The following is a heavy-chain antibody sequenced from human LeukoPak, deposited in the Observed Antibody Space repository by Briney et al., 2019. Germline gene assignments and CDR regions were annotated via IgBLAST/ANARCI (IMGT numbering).Heavy chain of an antibody. D-gene: IGHD6-19*01. CDR3: TRDVATSGWATFY. CDR1: GFTFSSYG. Sequence: PGGSLRLSCGASGFTFSSYGMNWVRQAPGKGLEWVSYISSSTSSIYYADSVKGRFTISRDNAKNSLYLQMNSLRAEDTAVYYCTRDVATSGWATFYWGPGTLVTVSS. CDR2: ISSSTSSI. V-gene: IGHV3-48*01. J-gene: IGHJ4*02.